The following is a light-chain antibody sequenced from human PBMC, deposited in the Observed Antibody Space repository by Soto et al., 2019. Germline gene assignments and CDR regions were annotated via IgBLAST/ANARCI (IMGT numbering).Light chain of an antibody. CDR1: KSNIGSNY. V-gene: IGLV1-47*02. CDR3: SAGEDRVSVNVV. J-gene: IGLJ2*01. Sequence: QYVLTQPPSVSGTPGQRVTISCSGTKSNIGSNYGYWYQQFPGPAPKLLIYSSNQRPSGVPDRFSGSKSGTSASLAITGLRSEEEADYFCSAGEDRVSVNVVFGGGTKLTVL. CDR2: SSN.